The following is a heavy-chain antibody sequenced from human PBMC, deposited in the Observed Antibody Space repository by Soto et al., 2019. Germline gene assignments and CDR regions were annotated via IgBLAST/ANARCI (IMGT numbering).Heavy chain of an antibody. D-gene: IGHD1-26*01. CDR1: GFTFSSYG. Sequence: HPGGSLRLSCAASGFTFSSYGMHWVRQAPGKGLEWVAVISYDGSNKYYADSVKGRFTISRDNSKNTLYLQMNSLRAEDTAVYYCAKDWWELLNYYGMDVWGQGTTVTVSS. CDR2: ISYDGSNK. CDR3: AKDWWELLNYYGMDV. V-gene: IGHV3-30*18. J-gene: IGHJ6*02.